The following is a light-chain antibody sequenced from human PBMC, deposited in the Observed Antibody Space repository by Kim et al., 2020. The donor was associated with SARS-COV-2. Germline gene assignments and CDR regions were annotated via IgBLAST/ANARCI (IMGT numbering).Light chain of an antibody. CDR3: QQSYTMPYT. CDR2: SAS. V-gene: IGKV1-39*01. Sequence: DIQMTQSPSSLSAFIGDRATISCRASQAISIFVNWYQQIPGKAPKLLIYSASILQDGVPSRFSGSGSGTNFTLTISSLQPEDLATFFCQQSYTMPYTFGRGTKLEI. J-gene: IGKJ2*01. CDR1: QAISIF.